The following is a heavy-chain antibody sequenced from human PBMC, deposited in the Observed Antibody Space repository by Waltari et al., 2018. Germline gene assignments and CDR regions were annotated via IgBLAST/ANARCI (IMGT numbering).Heavy chain of an antibody. J-gene: IGHJ4*02. D-gene: IGHD1-26*01. CDR1: GGSISSYY. CDR3: ARQKEIVGANQIFFDY. Sequence: QVQLQESGPGLVKPSETLSLTCTVSGGSISSYYWSWIRQHPGKGLEWIGYIYYSGSTNYNPSLKSRVTISVDTSKNQFSLKLSSVTAADTAVYYCARQKEIVGANQIFFDYWGQGTLVTVSS. V-gene: IGHV4-59*08. CDR2: IYYSGST.